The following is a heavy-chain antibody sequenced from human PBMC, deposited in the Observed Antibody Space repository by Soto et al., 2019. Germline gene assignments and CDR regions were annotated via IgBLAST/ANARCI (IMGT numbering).Heavy chain of an antibody. Sequence: EVQVVESGGGLVQPGGSLRLSCAASGFTFTSYWMTWVRQAPGRGLEWVANINKDGSEKFYVDSVKGRFTISRDNAKSSLYLQMNSLRADDTAVYYYVREIASRLWGKGTTVIVSS. V-gene: IGHV3-7*01. D-gene: IGHD2-21*01. CDR1: GFTFTSYW. J-gene: IGHJ6*04. CDR2: INKDGSEK. CDR3: VREIASRL.